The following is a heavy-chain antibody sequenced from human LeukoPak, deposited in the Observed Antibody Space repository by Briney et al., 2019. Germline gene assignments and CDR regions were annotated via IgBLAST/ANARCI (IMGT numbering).Heavy chain of an antibody. CDR3: ARDTYDSSGYYYGPFDY. J-gene: IGHJ4*02. CDR1: YNTCSSYW. CDR2: IKSDGST. Sequence: SWASAYNTCSSYWMHLLRIAPKNVLVLVSRIKSDGSTNYADSVKGRFTISRDNANNTLSLQMNSLRPEDTGVYYCARDTYDSSGYYYGPFDYWGRGTLVTVSS. V-gene: IGHV3-74*01. D-gene: IGHD3-22*01.